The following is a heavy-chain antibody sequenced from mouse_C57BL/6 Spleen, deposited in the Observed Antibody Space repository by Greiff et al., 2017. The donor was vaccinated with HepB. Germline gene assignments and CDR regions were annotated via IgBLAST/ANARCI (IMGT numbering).Heavy chain of an antibody. CDR1: GFTFSDYG. CDR2: ISNLAYSI. Sequence: EVQLMESGGGLVQPGGSLKLSCAASGFTFSDYGMAWVRQAPRKGPEWVAFISNLAYSIYYADTVTGRFTISRENAKNTLYLEMSSLRSEDTAMYYCARDSNYSYFDYWGQGTTLTVSS. CDR3: ARDSNYSYFDY. J-gene: IGHJ2*01. D-gene: IGHD2-5*01. V-gene: IGHV5-15*01.